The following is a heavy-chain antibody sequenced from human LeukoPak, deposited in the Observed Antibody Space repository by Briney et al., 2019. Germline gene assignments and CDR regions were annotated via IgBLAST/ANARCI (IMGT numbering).Heavy chain of an antibody. J-gene: IGHJ4*02. CDR1: GYTFTGYY. D-gene: IGHD3-22*01. CDR3: ARTNIDYYDSSGSLDY. Sequence: ASVKVSCKASGYTFTGYYMHWVRQAPGQGLEWMGWINPNRGGTNYAQKFQGRVTMTRDTSISTAYMELSRLRSDDTAVYYCARTNIDYYDSSGSLDYWGQGTLVTVSS. CDR2: INPNRGGT. V-gene: IGHV1-2*02.